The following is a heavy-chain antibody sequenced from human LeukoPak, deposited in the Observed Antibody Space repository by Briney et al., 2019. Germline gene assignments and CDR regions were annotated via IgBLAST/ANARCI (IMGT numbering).Heavy chain of an antibody. J-gene: IGHJ6*03. CDR3: ARDRYYYGSGSYPYMDV. CDR2: IYHSGRT. Sequence: SETLSLTCTVSGYSISSGDYWGWIRQPPGKGLEWIGSIYHSGRTYYNPSLKSRVTISVDTSKNQVSLILTSVTTADTAVYYCARDRYYYGSGSYPYMDVWGKGTTVTISS. D-gene: IGHD3-10*01. CDR1: GYSISSGDY. V-gene: IGHV4-38-2*02.